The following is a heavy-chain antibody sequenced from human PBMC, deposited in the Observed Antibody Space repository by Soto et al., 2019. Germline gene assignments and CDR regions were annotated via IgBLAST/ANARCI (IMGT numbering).Heavy chain of an antibody. V-gene: IGHV4-39*01. J-gene: IGHJ4*02. Sequence: SETQSLTSTVSGGSIRSGGCRWIWNRQPPGKGLEWIASIFGGGNTYYNPSLTSRVTISVDTSKNPFSLKLSTVTAADTAVYFCERRPGLGIDADYWGQGTLVTAS. D-gene: IGHD5-12*01. CDR3: ERRPGLGIDADY. CDR2: IFGGGNT. CDR1: GGSIRSGGCR.